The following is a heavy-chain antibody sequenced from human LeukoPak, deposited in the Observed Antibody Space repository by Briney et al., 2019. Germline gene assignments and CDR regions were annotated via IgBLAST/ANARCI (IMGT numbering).Heavy chain of an antibody. CDR2: IYSGGST. Sequence: GGSLRLSCAGSGFTVSSNYMRWVRQAPGKELEWVSVIYSGGSTYYADSVKGRFTISRDNSKNTVYLQMNSLRAEDTAVYYCAREVRRGYSWDHWGQGSQVTVSS. J-gene: IGHJ4*02. CDR1: GFTVSSNY. D-gene: IGHD5-12*01. V-gene: IGHV3-66*01. CDR3: AREVRRGYSWDH.